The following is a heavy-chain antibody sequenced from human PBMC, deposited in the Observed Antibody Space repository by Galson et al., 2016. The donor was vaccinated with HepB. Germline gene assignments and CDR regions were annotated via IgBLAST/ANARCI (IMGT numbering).Heavy chain of an antibody. Sequence: SLRLSCAATGFTFNSNGMHWVRQAPGTGLEWVALISYYGSNKYYADSVKGRFTISRAHSKNTLYLQINSLRSEDTAGYYCAKDLRPTYYDSSGNRENAKFDDAFDIWGQGTMVIVSS. D-gene: IGHD3-22*01. CDR1: GFTFNSNG. V-gene: IGHV3-30*18. CDR2: ISYYGSNK. J-gene: IGHJ3*02. CDR3: AKDLRPTYYDSSGNRENAKFDDAFDI.